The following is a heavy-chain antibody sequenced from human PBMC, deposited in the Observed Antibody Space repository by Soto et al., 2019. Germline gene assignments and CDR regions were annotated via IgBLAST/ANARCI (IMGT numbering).Heavy chain of an antibody. CDR1: GFTFSSYA. CDR2: ISGSGGST. J-gene: IGHJ4*02. V-gene: IGHV3-23*01. CDR3: AKVKGSGSYFFYFDY. D-gene: IGHD3-10*01. Sequence: GGSLRLSCAASGFTFSSYAMSWVRQAPGKGLEWVSAISGSGGSTYYADSVKGRFTISRDNSKNTLYLQMNSLRAEDMAVYYCAKVKGSGSYFFYFDYWGQGILVTVSS.